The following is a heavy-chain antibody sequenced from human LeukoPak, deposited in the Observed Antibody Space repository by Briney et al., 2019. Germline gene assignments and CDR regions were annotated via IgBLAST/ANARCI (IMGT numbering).Heavy chain of an antibody. CDR1: GGSFSVYY. Sequence: SETLSLTCAVYGGSFSVYYWSWIRQPPGKGLEWIGEINHSGSTNYNPSLKSRVTISVDTSKNQFSLKLSSVTAADTAVYYCARGLYSSSWYSLGYMDVWGKGTTVTVSS. CDR3: ARGLYSSSWYSLGYMDV. J-gene: IGHJ6*03. CDR2: INHSGST. V-gene: IGHV4-34*01. D-gene: IGHD6-13*01.